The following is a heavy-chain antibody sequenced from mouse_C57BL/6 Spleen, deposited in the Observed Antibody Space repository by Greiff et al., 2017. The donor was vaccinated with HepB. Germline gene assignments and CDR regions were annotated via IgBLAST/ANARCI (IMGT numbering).Heavy chain of an antibody. CDR2: IRNKANGYTT. J-gene: IGHJ3*01. V-gene: IGHV7-3*01. CDR1: GFTFTDYY. D-gene: IGHD4-1*02. Sequence: EVQLVESGGGLVQPGGSLSLSCAASGFTFTDYYMSWVRQPPGKALEWLGFIRNKANGYTTEYSASVKGRFTISRDNSQSILYLQMNALRAEDSATYYCARYDNWDPSWFAYWGQGTLVTVSA. CDR3: ARYDNWDPSWFAY.